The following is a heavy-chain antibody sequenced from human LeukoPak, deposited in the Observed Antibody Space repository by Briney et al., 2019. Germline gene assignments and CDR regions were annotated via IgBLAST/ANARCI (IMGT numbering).Heavy chain of an antibody. CDR1: GGSISSSSYY. Sequence: SETLSLTCTVSGGSISSSSYYWGWIRQPPGKGLEWIGSIYYSWSTYYNPSLKCRVTISVDTSKNQFSLKLSSVTAADTAVYYCARERSITIFGVVLNWFDPWGQGTLVTVSS. V-gene: IGHV4-39*07. D-gene: IGHD3-3*01. CDR2: IYYSWST. J-gene: IGHJ5*02. CDR3: ARERSITIFGVVLNWFDP.